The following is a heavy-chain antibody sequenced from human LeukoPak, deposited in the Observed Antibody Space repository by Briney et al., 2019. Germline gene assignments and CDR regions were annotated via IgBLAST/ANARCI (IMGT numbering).Heavy chain of an antibody. CDR3: ARNYYDSSGYYYAYDY. D-gene: IGHD3-22*01. Sequence: GGSLRLSCAASGFTFSSYSMNWVGQAPGKGLEWVSYISSSSSTIYYADSVKGRFTISRDNAKNSLYLQMNSLRAEDTAVYYCARNYYDSSGYYYAYDYWGQGTLVTVSS. V-gene: IGHV3-48*01. J-gene: IGHJ4*02. CDR1: GFTFSSYS. CDR2: ISSSSSTI.